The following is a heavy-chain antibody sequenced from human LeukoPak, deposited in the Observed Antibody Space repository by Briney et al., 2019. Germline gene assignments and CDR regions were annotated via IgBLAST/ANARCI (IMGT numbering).Heavy chain of an antibody. CDR3: AKDLGGDTPSCDFDY. CDR1: KFNNRCFA. J-gene: IGHJ4*02. CDR2: ISGSCSYT. V-gene: IGHV3-23*01. Sequence: GEALRLYYVATKFNNRCFAMNWLRQAPGKGLECVSGISGSCSYTYYAEFVKGRFTISSDEAKHTVYLQMYALSTEDSAVYYCAKDLGGDTPSCDFDYWGLGTLVTVSS. D-gene: IGHD2-21*01.